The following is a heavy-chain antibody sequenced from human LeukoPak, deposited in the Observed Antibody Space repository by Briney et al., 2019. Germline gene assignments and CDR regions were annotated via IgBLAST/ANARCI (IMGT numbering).Heavy chain of an antibody. CDR3: ARKGPDIVVVVAATLGYYYMDV. V-gene: IGHV4-34*01. CDR2: INHSGST. CDR1: GGSFSGYY. J-gene: IGHJ6*03. D-gene: IGHD2-15*01. Sequence: SETLSLTCAVYGGSFSGYYWSWIRQPPGEGLEWIGEINHSGSTNYNPSLKSRVTISVDTSKNQFSLKLSSVTAADTAVYYCARKGPDIVVVVAATLGYYYMDVWGKGTTVTVSS.